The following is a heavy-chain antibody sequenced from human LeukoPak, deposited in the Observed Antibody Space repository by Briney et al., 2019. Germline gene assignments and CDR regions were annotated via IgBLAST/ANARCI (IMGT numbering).Heavy chain of an antibody. V-gene: IGHV4-31*02. CDR2: IYYSGST. CDR1: GGSISSGGYY. D-gene: IGHD3-22*01. Sequence: PSQTLSLTCTVSGGSISSGGYYWSWIRQHPGKGLEWIGYIYYSGSTYYNPSLKSRVTISVDTSKNQFSLKLSSVTAADTAVYYCARDSGYYESSGLSWGQGTLATVSS. CDR3: ARDSGYYESSGLS. J-gene: IGHJ4*02.